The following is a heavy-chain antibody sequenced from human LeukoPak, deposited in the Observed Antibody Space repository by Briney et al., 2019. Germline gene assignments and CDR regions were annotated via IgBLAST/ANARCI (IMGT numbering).Heavy chain of an antibody. CDR3: ARGPRDFWSGYYPFDY. CDR2: INHSGST. J-gene: IGHJ4*02. CDR1: GGSFSGYY. Sequence: SETLSLTCAVYGGSFSGYYWSWIRHPLGKGLEWIGEINHSGSTNYNPSIKSRVTISVDTSKNQFSLKLSSLTAADTAVYYCARGPRDFWSGYYPFDYWGQGPLVTVSS. V-gene: IGHV4-34*01. D-gene: IGHD3-3*01.